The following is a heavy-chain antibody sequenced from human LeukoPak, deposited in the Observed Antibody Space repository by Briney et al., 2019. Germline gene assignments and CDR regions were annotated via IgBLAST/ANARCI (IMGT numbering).Heavy chain of an antibody. D-gene: IGHD1-1*01. Sequence: SETLSLTCAVSGDSISSGGHYWNWLGPRPGHGLVWIVYIFHTGSTYYNPSLKSRVTISVDTSKSQFSLKLSSVTAADTAVYYCAGSPGIWNEYGRLEYWGQGALVTVSS. V-gene: IGHV4-31*11. J-gene: IGHJ4*02. CDR2: IFHTGST. CDR3: AGSPGIWNEYGRLEY. CDR1: GDSISSGGHY.